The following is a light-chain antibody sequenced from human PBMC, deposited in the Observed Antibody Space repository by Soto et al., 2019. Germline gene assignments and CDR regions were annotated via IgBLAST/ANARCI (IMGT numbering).Light chain of an antibody. CDR3: QQYYAAPLT. CDR2: WAS. J-gene: IGKJ4*01. Sequence: DIVMTQSPDSLAVSLGERATINCKSSQSVLSSSNNKNFLAWFQQRPGQPPKFLIYWASTRESGVPDRFSGSGYGTDFPLTISSLQAEDVAVYYCQQYYAAPLTFGGGTKVEIK. CDR1: QSVLSSSNNKNF. V-gene: IGKV4-1*01.